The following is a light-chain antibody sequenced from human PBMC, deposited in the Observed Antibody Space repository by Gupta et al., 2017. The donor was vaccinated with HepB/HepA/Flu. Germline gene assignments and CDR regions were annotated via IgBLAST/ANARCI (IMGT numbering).Light chain of an antibody. CDR3: LQYNSYSPGAT. J-gene: IGKJ4*02. CDR2: QAS. CDR1: YVIRSW. V-gene: IGKV1-5*03. Sequence: DIQLTQSPSFLSASVGDRVTITCRSSYVIRSWLAWYQQKPGKPPHLLIYQASDLNAGVSSRFSGTGSGTEFTLTINTLQPDDIATYYCLQYNSYSPGATFGRGTTVEIK.